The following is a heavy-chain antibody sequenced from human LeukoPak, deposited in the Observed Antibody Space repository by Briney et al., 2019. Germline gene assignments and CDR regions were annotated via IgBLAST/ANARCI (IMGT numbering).Heavy chain of an antibody. CDR2: VLTSANT. J-gene: IGHJ3*02. Sequence: SETLSLTCTVSGGSISSYYWSWIRQPAGKGLEWIGRVLTSANTNYNPSLKSRVTMSIDTSKNQFSLKLSSVTAADTAVYYCASDPWAQPSQDAFDIWGQGTMVTVSS. CDR1: GGSISSYY. CDR3: ASDPWAQPSQDAFDI. D-gene: IGHD3-16*01. V-gene: IGHV4-4*07.